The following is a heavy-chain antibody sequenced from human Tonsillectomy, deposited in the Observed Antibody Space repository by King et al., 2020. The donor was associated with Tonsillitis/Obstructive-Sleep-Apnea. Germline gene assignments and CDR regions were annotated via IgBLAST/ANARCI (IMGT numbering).Heavy chain of an antibody. CDR1: GGSISSGGYY. V-gene: IGHV4-31*03. CDR2: IYYSGST. J-gene: IGHJ3*01. CDR3: ARDAPPTYYDGSGYYCVAFVF. Sequence: VQLQESGPGLVKPSQTLSLTCTVSGGSISSGGYYWSWIRQHPGKGLEWLGYIYYSGSTYYNPSLKSRVTISVDTSKNQFSLKLSSVTAADTAVYYCARDAPPTYYDGSGYYCVAFVFWGQGTMVTVSS. D-gene: IGHD3-22*01.